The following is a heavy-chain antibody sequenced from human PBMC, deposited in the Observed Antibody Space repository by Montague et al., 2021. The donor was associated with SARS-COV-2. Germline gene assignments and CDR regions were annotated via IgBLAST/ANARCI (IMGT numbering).Heavy chain of an antibody. D-gene: IGHD2-15*01. CDR1: GDSISSYY. Sequence: SDTVSLTCTVSGDSISSYYWNWIRQPPGKGLEWIGYIYNSGTTNYNPSVKSRVTISVDTSKNQFSLKLNSVTAADTAVYYCARGGGYCSGGSCYYWFDPWGQGTLVTVSS. CDR2: IYNSGTT. CDR3: ARGGGYCSGGSCYYWFDP. J-gene: IGHJ5*02. V-gene: IGHV4-59*07.